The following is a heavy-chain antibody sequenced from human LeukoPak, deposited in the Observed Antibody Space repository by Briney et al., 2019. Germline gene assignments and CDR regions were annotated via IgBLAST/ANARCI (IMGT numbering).Heavy chain of an antibody. CDR2: IIPIFGTA. Sequence: SVKVSCKASGGTFSSYAISWVRQAPGQGLEWMGGIIPIFGTANYAQKFQGRVTITADESTSTAYMELSSLRSEDTAVYCCARDHPPLTAMVPYYYYGMDVWGQGTTVTVSS. J-gene: IGHJ6*02. CDR1: GGTFSSYA. D-gene: IGHD5-18*01. V-gene: IGHV1-69*13. CDR3: ARDHPPLTAMVPYYYYGMDV.